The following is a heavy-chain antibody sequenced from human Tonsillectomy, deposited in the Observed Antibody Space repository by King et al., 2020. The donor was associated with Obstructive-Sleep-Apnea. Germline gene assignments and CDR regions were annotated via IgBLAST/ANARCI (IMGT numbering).Heavy chain of an antibody. CDR3: ARTPIAAAGSHG. J-gene: IGHJ4*02. Sequence: QLQESGPGLVKPSETLSLTCTVSGGSISSSGYYWGWIRQPPGKGLEWIGGIYYSGSTYYNPSLKSRVTISVDTSKNQFSLKLTSVTAADTAVFYCARTPIAAAGSHGWGQGTLVTVSS. CDR2: IYYSGST. CDR1: GGSISSSGYY. V-gene: IGHV4-39*07. D-gene: IGHD6-13*01.